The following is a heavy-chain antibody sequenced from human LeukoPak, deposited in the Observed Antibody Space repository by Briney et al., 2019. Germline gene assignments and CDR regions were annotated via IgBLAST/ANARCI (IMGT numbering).Heavy chain of an antibody. CDR1: GYSISSGYY. CDR2: IYHSGST. V-gene: IGHV4-38-2*02. J-gene: IGHJ6*03. Sequence: SETLSLTCTVSGYSISSGYYWGWIRQPPGKGLEWIGSIYHSGSTYYNPSLKSRVTISVDTSKNQFSLKLSSVTAADTAVYYCAADYYYDSSGGGLHYYMDVWGKGTTVTISS. D-gene: IGHD3-22*01. CDR3: AADYYYDSSGGGLHYYMDV.